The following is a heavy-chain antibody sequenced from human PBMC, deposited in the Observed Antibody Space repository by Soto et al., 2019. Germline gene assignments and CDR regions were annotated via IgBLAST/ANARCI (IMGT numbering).Heavy chain of an antibody. J-gene: IGHJ4*02. D-gene: IGHD6-13*01. CDR1: GFTFSSYS. Sequence: KTGGSLRLSCAASGFTFSSYSMNWVRQAPGKGLEWVSSISSSSSYIYYADSVKGRFTISRDNAKNSLYLQMNSLRAEDTAVYYCARDSTAAAGFDYWGQGTLVTVSS. V-gene: IGHV3-21*01. CDR2: ISSSSSYI. CDR3: ARDSTAAAGFDY.